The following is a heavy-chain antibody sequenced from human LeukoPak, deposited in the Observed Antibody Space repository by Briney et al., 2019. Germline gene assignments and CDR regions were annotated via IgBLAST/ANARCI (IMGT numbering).Heavy chain of an antibody. J-gene: IGHJ4*02. Sequence: SETLSLTCTVSGGSISSGSYYWSWIRQPAGKGLEWIGRIYTSGSTNYNPSLKSRVTISVDTSKNQFSLKLSSVTAADTAVYYCAILGRLRYFDWLLDYWGQGTLVTVSS. D-gene: IGHD3-9*01. V-gene: IGHV4-61*02. CDR3: AILGRLRYFDWLLDY. CDR1: GGSISSGSYY. CDR2: IYTSGST.